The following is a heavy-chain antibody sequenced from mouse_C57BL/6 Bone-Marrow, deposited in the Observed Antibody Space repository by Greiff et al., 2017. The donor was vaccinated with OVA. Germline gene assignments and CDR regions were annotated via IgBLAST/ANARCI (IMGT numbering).Heavy chain of an antibody. CDR3: ARGGRPFAY. CDR1: GYSITSGYY. CDR2: ISYDGSN. Sequence: EVKLMESGPGLVKPSQSLSLTCSVTGYSITSGYYWNWIRQFPGNKLEWMGYISYDGSNNYNPSLKNRISITRDTSKNQFFLKLNSVTTEDTATYYCARGGRPFAYWGQGTLVTVSA. J-gene: IGHJ3*01. V-gene: IGHV3-6*01.